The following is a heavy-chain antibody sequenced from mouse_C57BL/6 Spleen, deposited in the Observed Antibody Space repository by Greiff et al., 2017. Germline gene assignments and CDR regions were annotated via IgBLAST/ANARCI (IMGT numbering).Heavy chain of an antibody. CDR1: GYSFTDYN. CDR3: ARSGYYGSSYEGFAY. CDR2: INPNYGTT. V-gene: IGHV1-39*01. D-gene: IGHD1-1*01. Sequence: VQLQQSGPELVKPGASVKISCTASGYSFTDYNMNWVKQSNGKSLEWIGVINPNYGTTSYNQKFKGKATLTVDQSSSNAYMQLNSLTSEDSAVYDCARSGYYGSSYEGFAYWGQGTLVTVSA. J-gene: IGHJ3*01.